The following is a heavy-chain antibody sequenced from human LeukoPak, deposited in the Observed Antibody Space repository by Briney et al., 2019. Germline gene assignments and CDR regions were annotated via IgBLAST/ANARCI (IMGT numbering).Heavy chain of an antibody. V-gene: IGHV3-48*01. CDR3: AKDPQRGNYYGSGNHFDY. CDR2: ISSSSTTI. Sequence: GGSLRLSCAVSGFSFSNYSMNWVRQAPGKGLEWVSYISSSSTTIYYADSVKGRFTISRDNAKKSLYLQMNSLRAEDTAVYYCAKDPQRGNYYGSGNHFDYWGQGTLVTVSS. CDR1: GFSFSNYS. D-gene: IGHD3-10*01. J-gene: IGHJ4*02.